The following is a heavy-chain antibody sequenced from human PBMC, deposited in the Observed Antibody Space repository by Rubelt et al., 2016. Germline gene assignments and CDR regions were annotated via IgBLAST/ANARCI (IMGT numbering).Heavy chain of an antibody. D-gene: IGHD3-22*01. V-gene: IGHV3-23*04. CDR2: ISGSGGST. Sequence: EVQLVESGGGLVQPGGSLRLSCAASGFTFSSSAMSWVRQAPGQGLEWVSAISGSGGSTYYADSGEGRFTISRDNSKNTLYLQRNSLRAEDTAVYYCAKANYDSSGYYSRYYYDGMDVWGQGTTVTVSS. J-gene: IGHJ6*02. CDR3: AKANYDSSGYYSRYYYDGMDV. CDR1: GFTFSSSA.